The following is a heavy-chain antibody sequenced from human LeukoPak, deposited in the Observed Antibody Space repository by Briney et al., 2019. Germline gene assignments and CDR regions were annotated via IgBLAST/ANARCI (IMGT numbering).Heavy chain of an antibody. CDR2: INHSGST. Sequence: SETLSLTCAVYGGSFSGYYWSWIRQPPGKGLEWIGEINHSGSTNYNPSLKSRVTISVDTSKNQFSLKLSSVTAADTAVYYCARGSSGCSHYYYYYYMDVWGKGTTVTVSS. CDR3: ARGSSGCSHYYYYYYMDV. J-gene: IGHJ6*03. CDR1: GGSFSGYY. D-gene: IGHD6-19*01. V-gene: IGHV4-34*01.